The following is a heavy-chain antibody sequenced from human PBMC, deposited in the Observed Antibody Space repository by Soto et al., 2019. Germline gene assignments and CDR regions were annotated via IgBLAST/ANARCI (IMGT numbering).Heavy chain of an antibody. CDR1: GDSISSGGLS. Sequence: QLQLQESGSGLLKPSQTLSLNCSVSGDSISSGGLSWNWLRQSPGRGLEWIGYIYYPGLTYYNPSLKRRVSMSLEPSENQVSLSLSSAPAADSAVYYWARGRRSKTATAGTGWFDPWGPGTLVTVSS. V-gene: IGHV4-30-2*06. D-gene: IGHD6-13*01. J-gene: IGHJ5*02. CDR3: ARGRRSKTATAGTGWFDP. CDR2: IYYPGLT.